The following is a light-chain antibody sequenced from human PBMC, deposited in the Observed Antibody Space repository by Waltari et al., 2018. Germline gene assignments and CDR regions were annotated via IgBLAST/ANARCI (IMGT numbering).Light chain of an antibody. CDR3: QQYNTYPFT. CDR2: MAS. CDR1: QSISNW. Sequence: TCRASQSISNWLAWYQQIPGKAHKLLIYMASSLETGVPSRFRGSGSGTEFTLTISSLQPGDFATYYCQQYNTYPFTFGLGTKLESK. V-gene: IGKV1-5*03. J-gene: IGKJ2*01.